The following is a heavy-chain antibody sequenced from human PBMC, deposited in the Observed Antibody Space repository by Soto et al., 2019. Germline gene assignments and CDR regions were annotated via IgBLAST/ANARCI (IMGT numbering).Heavy chain of an antibody. Sequence: EVPLLESGGDLVQPGGSLRLSCAASGFAFSNYAVTWVRQAQGKGLEWVSSISRSSNVIYYADSVKGRFIISRDNSKNPLYLQMNSLRAEDTARYYCAKDPNGDYIGAFDDWGQGTLVTVSS. J-gene: IGHJ4*02. D-gene: IGHD4-17*01. CDR1: GFAFSNYA. V-gene: IGHV3-23*01. CDR3: AKDPNGDYIGAFDD. CDR2: ISRSSNVI.